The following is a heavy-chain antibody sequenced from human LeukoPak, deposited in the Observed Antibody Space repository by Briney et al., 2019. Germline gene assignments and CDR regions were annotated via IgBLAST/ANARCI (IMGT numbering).Heavy chain of an antibody. Sequence: SETLSLSCTVSGGSISNDYWSWIRQPPGKGLEWLGHIYYSGSTSYNPSLKSRVTISVDASKNQLSLKLSSVTAADTAVYYCARGGRYCSGSNCYSFDYWGQGTLVTVSS. J-gene: IGHJ4*02. V-gene: IGHV4-59*08. CDR1: GGSISNDY. CDR2: IYYSGST. CDR3: ARGGRYCSGSNCYSFDY. D-gene: IGHD2-15*01.